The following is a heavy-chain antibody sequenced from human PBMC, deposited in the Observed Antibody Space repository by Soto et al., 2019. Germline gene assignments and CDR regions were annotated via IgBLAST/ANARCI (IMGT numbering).Heavy chain of an antibody. CDR2: INPSGGSS. D-gene: IGHD5-18*01. J-gene: IGHJ4*02. CDR3: ARDPYTAMAPNRFDY. V-gene: IGHV1-46*03. CDR1: GYTFTSYY. Sequence: ASVKVSCKASGYTFTSYYLRWVRQAPGQGLEWMGIINPSGGSSSYAQKFQGRVTMTRDTSTSTVYMELSSLRSEDTAVYYCARDPYTAMAPNRFDYWGQGTLVTVS.